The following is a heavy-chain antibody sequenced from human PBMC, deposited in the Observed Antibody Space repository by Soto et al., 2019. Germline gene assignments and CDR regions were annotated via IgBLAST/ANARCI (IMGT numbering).Heavy chain of an antibody. Sequence: GGSLRLSCAASGFTVSSNYMSWVRQAPGKGLEWVSVIYSGGSTYYADSVKGRFTISRHNSKNTLYLQMNSLRAEDTAVYYCARASPMVRGVIIDLYYYYYMDVWGKGTTVTVSS. D-gene: IGHD3-10*01. CDR3: ARASPMVRGVIIDLYYYYYMDV. CDR2: IYSGGST. J-gene: IGHJ6*03. V-gene: IGHV3-53*04. CDR1: GFTVSSNY.